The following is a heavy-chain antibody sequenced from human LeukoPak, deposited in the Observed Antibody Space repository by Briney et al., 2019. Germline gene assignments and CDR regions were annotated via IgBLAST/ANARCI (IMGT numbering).Heavy chain of an antibody. D-gene: IGHD1-26*01. CDR1: GFTFDDYA. J-gene: IGHJ4*02. CDR2: ISWNSGSI. Sequence: GGSLRLSCAASGFTFDDYAMHWVRQAPGKGLEWVSGISWNSGSIGYADSVKGRFTISRDNAKNSLYLQMNSLRAEDTALYYCARDKIVGATYFDYWGQGTLVTVSS. CDR3: ARDKIVGATYFDY. V-gene: IGHV3-9*01.